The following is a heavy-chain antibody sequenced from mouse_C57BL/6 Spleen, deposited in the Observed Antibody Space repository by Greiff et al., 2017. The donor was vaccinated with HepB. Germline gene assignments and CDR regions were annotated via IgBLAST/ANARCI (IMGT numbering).Heavy chain of an antibody. CDR3: AYGSSYWYFDV. V-gene: IGHV1-50*01. Sequence: QVQLQQPGAELVKPGASVKLSCKASGYTFTSYWMQWVKQRPGQGLEWIGEIDPSDSYTNYNQKVKGKATLTVDTSSSTAYMQLSSLTSEDSAVYYCAYGSSYWYFDVWGTGTTVTVSS. D-gene: IGHD1-1*01. CDR1: GYTFTSYW. J-gene: IGHJ1*03. CDR2: IDPSDSYT.